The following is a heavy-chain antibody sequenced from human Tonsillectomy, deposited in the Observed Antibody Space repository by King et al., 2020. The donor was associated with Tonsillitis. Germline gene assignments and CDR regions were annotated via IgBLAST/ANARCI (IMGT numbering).Heavy chain of an antibody. D-gene: IGHD3-22*01. CDR3: AKDIVSSGYYIDS. CDR1: GFTFDDYA. J-gene: IGHJ4*02. Sequence: VQLVESGGGLVQPGRSLRLSCAASGFTFDDYAMHWVRQAPGKGLEWVSGISWNSGSIGYADSVKGRFTISRDNAKNSLYLQMNSLRAEDTALYYCAKDIVSSGYYIDSWGQGTLVTVSS. CDR2: ISWNSGSI. V-gene: IGHV3-9*01.